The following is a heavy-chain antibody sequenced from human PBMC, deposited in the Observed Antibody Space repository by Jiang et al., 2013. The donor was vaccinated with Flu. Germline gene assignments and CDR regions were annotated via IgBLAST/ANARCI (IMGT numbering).Heavy chain of an antibody. D-gene: IGHD3-10*01. Sequence: GSGLVKPLRETLSLTCTVSGGSISSSSYYWGWIRQPPGKGLEWIGSIYYSGSTYYNPSLKSRVTISVDTSKNQFSLKLSSVTAADTAVYYCASGWETVLLWFGEFNWFDPWGQGTLVTVSS. CDR3: ASGWETVLLWFGEFNWFDP. CDR2: IYYSGST. V-gene: IGHV4-39*01. J-gene: IGHJ5*02. CDR1: GGSISSSSYY.